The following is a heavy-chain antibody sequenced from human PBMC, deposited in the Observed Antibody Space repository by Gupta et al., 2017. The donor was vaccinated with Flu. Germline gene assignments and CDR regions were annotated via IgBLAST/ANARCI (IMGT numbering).Heavy chain of an antibody. CDR3: AKGRTAAGAVYDI. J-gene: IGHJ4*02. CDR2: ISSSGGDR. V-gene: IGHV3-23*01. CDR1: GFTFVNYA. Sequence: LSESGGGLVQTGGSLRTSWAASGFTFVNYAMGWVRQAPGKGLEWISGISSSGGDRQYVGSVEGRFAISRDNSKSTLYLEMNSLRPEDTAVYFCAKGRTAAGAVYDIWGQGDLVTISS. D-gene: IGHD1-26*01.